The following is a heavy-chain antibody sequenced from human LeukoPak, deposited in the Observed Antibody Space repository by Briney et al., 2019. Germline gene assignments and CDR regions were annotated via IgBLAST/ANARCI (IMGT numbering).Heavy chain of an antibody. CDR3: ARRPPGSSSWDS. CDR2: IYPGDSNT. D-gene: IGHD6-13*01. Sequence: GESLKISCKGSEYRFTSYWIGWVRQMPGKGLEWMGIIYPGDSNTRYSPSFQGQVTISSDKSISTAYLLWSSLKASDNARYYCARRPPGSSSWDSWGQGTPVTVSS. J-gene: IGHJ4*02. V-gene: IGHV5-51*01. CDR1: EYRFTSYW.